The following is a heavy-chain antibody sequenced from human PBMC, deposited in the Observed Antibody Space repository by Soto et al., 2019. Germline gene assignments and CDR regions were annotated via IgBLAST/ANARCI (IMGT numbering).Heavy chain of an antibody. J-gene: IGHJ4*02. CDR2: INPNSGDT. Sequence: GASVKVSCKASGYTFTGYYIHWVRQAPGQGLEWMGWINPNSGDTKYSQNFQGRVTLTRDSSISTAYMELSSLTFDDTAVYYCAKNPWGGGHDLPHFWGPGTQVTVSS. V-gene: IGHV1-2*02. CDR3: AKNPWGGGHDLPHF. D-gene: IGHD5-12*01. CDR1: GYTFTGYY.